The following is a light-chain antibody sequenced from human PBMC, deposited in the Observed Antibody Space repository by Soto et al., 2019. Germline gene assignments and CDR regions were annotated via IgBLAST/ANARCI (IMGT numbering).Light chain of an antibody. CDR1: SSDVGGYNY. Sequence: QSVLTQRPSASGSPGQSVTISCTGTSSDVGGYNYVSWYQQHPGKAPKLMICEVSKRPSGVPDRFSGSKSGNTASLTVSGLQTEDEADYYCTSYAGSNNFFYVFGTGTKVTVL. CDR2: EVS. V-gene: IGLV2-8*01. CDR3: TSYAGSNNFFYV. J-gene: IGLJ1*01.